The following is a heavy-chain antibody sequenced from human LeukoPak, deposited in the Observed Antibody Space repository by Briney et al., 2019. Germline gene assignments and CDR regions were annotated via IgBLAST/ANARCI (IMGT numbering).Heavy chain of an antibody. J-gene: IGHJ3*02. CDR1: GFTFSSYS. D-gene: IGHD5-12*01. V-gene: IGHV3-21*01. CDR2: ISSSNNYI. CDR3: ARALATVDAFDI. Sequence: PGGSLRLSCAASGFTFSSYSMAWVRQAPGKGLDWVSSISSSNNYIYYADSVKGRFTISRDNAKNSLYLQMNSLRAEDTAVYYCARALATVDAFDIWGQGTMVTVSS.